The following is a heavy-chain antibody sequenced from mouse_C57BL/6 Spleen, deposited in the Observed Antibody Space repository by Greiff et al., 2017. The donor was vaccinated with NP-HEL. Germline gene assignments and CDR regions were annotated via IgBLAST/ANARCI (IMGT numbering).Heavy chain of an antibody. CDR3: AAQLRDRAFAY. CDR2: INPDSSTI. Sequence: GVDFSRYWMSWVRRAPGKGLEWIGEINPDSSTINYAPSLKDKFIISRDNAKNTLYLQMSKVRSEDTALYYCAAQLRDRAFAYWGQGTLVTVSA. V-gene: IGHV4-1*01. CDR1: GVDFSRYW. J-gene: IGHJ3*01. D-gene: IGHD3-2*02.